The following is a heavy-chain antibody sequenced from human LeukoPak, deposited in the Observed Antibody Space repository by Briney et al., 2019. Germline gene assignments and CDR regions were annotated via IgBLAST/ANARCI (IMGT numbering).Heavy chain of an antibody. V-gene: IGHV3-7*01. CDR3: ARDLYGDYGLS. CDR2: IKQDGSEK. D-gene: IGHD4-17*01. Sequence: GGSLRLSCAASGFKFNTYIMNWIRQAPGKGLEWVANIKQDGSEKYYVDSVKGRFTISRDNAKNSLYLQMNSLRAEDTAVYYCARDLYGDYGLSWGQGTLVTVSS. J-gene: IGHJ4*02. CDR1: GFKFNTYI.